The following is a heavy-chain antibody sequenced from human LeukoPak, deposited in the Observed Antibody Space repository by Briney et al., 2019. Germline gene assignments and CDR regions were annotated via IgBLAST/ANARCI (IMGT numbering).Heavy chain of an antibody. CDR2: IIPIFGTA. D-gene: IGHD2-2*01. Sequence: ASVKVSCKASGGTFSSYAISWVRQAPGQGLEWMGGIIPIFGTANYAQKFQGRVTITADESTSTAYMELSSLRSEDTAVYYCARAYCSSTSCRRSFDYWGQEPWSPSPQ. CDR3: ARAYCSSTSCRRSFDY. J-gene: IGHJ4*01. V-gene: IGHV1-69*13. CDR1: GGTFSSYA.